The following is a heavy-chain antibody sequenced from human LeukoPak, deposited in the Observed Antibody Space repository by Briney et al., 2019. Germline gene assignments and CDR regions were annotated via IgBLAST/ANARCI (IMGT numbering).Heavy chain of an antibody. CDR3: ATHRRSGSGGSENAFEI. D-gene: IGHD5-12*01. CDR1: GGSISSYY. V-gene: IGHV4-59*08. Sequence: SETLSLTCTVSGGSISSYYWSWIRQPPGKGLEWIGYIYYSGSTNYNPSLKRRVTISVDTSKNQFSLKLSSVTAADTAIYYCATHRRSGSGGSENAFEIWGQGTMVTVSS. J-gene: IGHJ3*02. CDR2: IYYSGST.